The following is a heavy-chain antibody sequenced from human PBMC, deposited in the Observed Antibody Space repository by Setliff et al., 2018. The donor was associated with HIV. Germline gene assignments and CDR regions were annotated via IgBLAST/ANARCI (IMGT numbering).Heavy chain of an antibody. CDR1: GGSISSYY. J-gene: IGHJ5*02. V-gene: IGHV4-59*12. CDR3: ARENGWSVGWFDP. Sequence: PSETLSLTCTVSGGSISSYYWSWIRQPPGKGLEWIGYIYYSGSTNYNPSLKSRVTISGDTSKNQFSLKLTSVTAADTAIYYCARENGWSVGWFDPWGQGTLVTVSS. CDR2: IYYSGST. D-gene: IGHD2-8*01.